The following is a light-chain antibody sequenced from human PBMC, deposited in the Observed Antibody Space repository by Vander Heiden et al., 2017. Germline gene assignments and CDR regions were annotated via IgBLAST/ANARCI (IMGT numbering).Light chain of an antibody. V-gene: IGLV2-23*02. J-gene: IGLJ3*02. CDR1: SSDVGNYNR. Sequence: SALTQPAPVSVSPGQSITISCTGTSSDVGNYNRVSWYQQHPGKAPKVMIYEVGKRPSGVSNRFSGSKSGNTASLTISGLQAEDEADYYCSSYASSSMVFGGGTKLTVL. CDR3: SSYASSSMV. CDR2: EVG.